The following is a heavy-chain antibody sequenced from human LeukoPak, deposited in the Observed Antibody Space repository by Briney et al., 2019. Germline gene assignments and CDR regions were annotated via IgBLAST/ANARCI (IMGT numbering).Heavy chain of an antibody. V-gene: IGHV1-8*02. CDR1: GYTFTSYG. Sequence: GASVKVSCKASGYTFTSYGISWVRQAPGQGLEWMGWMNPNSGNTGYAQKFQGRVTMTRNTSISTAYMELSSLRSEDTAVYYCARMVMEQQLVRAFDIWGQGTMVTVSS. CDR3: ARMVMEQQLVRAFDI. CDR2: MNPNSGNT. D-gene: IGHD6-13*01. J-gene: IGHJ3*02.